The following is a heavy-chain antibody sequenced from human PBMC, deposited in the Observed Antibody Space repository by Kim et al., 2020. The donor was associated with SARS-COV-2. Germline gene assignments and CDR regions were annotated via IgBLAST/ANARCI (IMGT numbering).Heavy chain of an antibody. D-gene: IGHD6-13*01. Sequence: GGSLRLSCAASAFTFSSHWMHWVRQAPGKGLVWVSCINTDGTFTCYADSVKGRFIISRDNAKNTLYLQMNSLRAEDTAVYYCARDKGGYGAFDFWGQGTMVTVSS. CDR2: INTDGTFT. V-gene: IGHV3-74*01. CDR3: ARDKGGYGAFDF. CDR1: AFTFSSHW. J-gene: IGHJ3*01.